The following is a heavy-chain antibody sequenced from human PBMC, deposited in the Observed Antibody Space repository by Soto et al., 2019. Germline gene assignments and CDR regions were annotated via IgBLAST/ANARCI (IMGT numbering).Heavy chain of an antibody. CDR1: GGSISSYY. CDR3: SGKCFTGFGDLFANFYCSGLDV. V-gene: IGHV4-59*03. J-gene: IGHJ6*02. CDR2: IYNSGSA. Sequence: QVQLQESGPGLVKPSETLSLTCNVSGGSISSYYWTWIRQPPGKGLEWIGHIYNSGSANYNPSLQGVVTITHDTSHKQFSPILISVTAEYSSVYYCSGKCFTGFGDLFANFYCSGLDVWGQGTTVTVSS. D-gene: IGHD3-3*01.